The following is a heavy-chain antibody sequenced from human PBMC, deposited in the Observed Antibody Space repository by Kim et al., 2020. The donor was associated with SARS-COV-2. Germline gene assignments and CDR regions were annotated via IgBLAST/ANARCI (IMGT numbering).Heavy chain of an antibody. Sequence: YEDSVRGRFTISKENSKRTLYLHMNSLRAEDTAVYSCARDRGLLRNGFDPWGQGTLVTVSS. J-gene: IGHJ5*02. V-gene: IGHV3-33*01. CDR3: ARDRGLLRNGFDP. D-gene: IGHD4-17*01.